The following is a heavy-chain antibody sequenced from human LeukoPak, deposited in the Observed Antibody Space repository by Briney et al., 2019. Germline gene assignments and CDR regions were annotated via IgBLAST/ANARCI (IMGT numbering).Heavy chain of an antibody. CDR1: GGSITYYY. CDR3: ARGLYGDNFHFDS. V-gene: IGHV4-4*07. D-gene: IGHD4-23*01. J-gene: IGHJ4*02. CDR2: IYTTGST. Sequence: SETLSLTCNVSGGSITYYYWSWIRQPAGKGLEWIGRIYTTGSTNYIPSLKSRITISLDTSKNQFSLNLNSVTAADTAVYYCARGLYGDNFHFDSWGQGTLVTVSS.